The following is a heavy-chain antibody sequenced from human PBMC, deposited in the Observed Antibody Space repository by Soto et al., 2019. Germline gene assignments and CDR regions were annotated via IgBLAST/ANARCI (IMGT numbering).Heavy chain of an antibody. J-gene: IGHJ6*02. V-gene: IGHV3-21*01. CDR3: SRDALTSIAAAGTWSHYYYGMDV. CDR2: ISSSSSYI. Sequence: GGSLRLSCAASGFTFSSYSMNWVRQAPGKGLEWVSSISSSSSYIYYADSVRGRFTIPRDNATNSLYLQINSLRAEHTAVYYCSRDALTSIAAAGTWSHYYYGMDVGGQGTRVTSP. D-gene: IGHD6-13*01. CDR1: GFTFSSYS.